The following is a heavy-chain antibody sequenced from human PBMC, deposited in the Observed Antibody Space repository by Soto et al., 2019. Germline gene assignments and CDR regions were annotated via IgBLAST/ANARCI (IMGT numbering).Heavy chain of an antibody. CDR2: ISFDGSIK. J-gene: IGHJ3*02. CDR3: AKDFESGTYGYVQPGAFDI. Sequence: QVQLVESGGGVVQPGRSLRLSCAASGFTFSTYGIHWVRQAPGKGLEWVAVISFDGSIKYYGDSVKGRCTISRDNSKDRMYLQMNSLGPEDTAVYYCAKDFESGTYGYVQPGAFDICGPGTMVIVSS. D-gene: IGHD5-18*01. CDR1: GFTFSTYG. V-gene: IGHV3-30*18.